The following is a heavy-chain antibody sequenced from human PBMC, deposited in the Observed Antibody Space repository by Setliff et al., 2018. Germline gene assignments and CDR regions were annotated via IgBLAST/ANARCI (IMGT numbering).Heavy chain of an antibody. CDR3: ARCITIFGVVIPNAFDY. CDR1: GFSLSTSGVG. CDR2: IYWDDDK. D-gene: IGHD3-3*01. J-gene: IGHJ4*02. Sequence: SGPTLVNPTQTLTLTCSFSGFSLSTSGVGVGWIRQPPGKALEWLALIYWDDDKRYSPSLKSRLTITKDTSKNQVVLTMTNMDPVDTATYYCARCITIFGVVIPNAFDYWGQGTLVTVS. V-gene: IGHV2-5*02.